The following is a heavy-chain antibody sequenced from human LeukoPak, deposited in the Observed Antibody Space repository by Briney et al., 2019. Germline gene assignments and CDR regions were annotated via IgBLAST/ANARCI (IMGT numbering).Heavy chain of an antibody. Sequence: GGSLRLSCAASGFTFSSSAMSWVRQAPGKGLEWVSAISGSGGSTYYADSVKGRFTISRDNSKNTLYLQMNSLRAEDTAVYYCAKDGEIPVGYYYGMDVWGQGTTVTVSS. CDR1: GFTFSSSA. CDR3: AKDGEIPVGYYYGMDV. J-gene: IGHJ6*02. D-gene: IGHD2-21*01. V-gene: IGHV3-23*01. CDR2: ISGSGGST.